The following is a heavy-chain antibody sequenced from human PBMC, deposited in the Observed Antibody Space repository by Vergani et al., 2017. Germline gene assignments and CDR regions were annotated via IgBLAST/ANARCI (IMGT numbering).Heavy chain of an antibody. J-gene: IGHJ3*02. D-gene: IGHD3-22*01. V-gene: IGHV4-61*02. Sequence: VQLQESGPGLVKPSQTLSLTCTVSGGSISSGSYYWSWIRQPAGKGLEWIGRIYTSGSTNYNPSLKSRVTISVDTSKNQFSLKLSSVTAADTAVYYCARDHYYDSSGYYYHAFDIWGQGTMVTVSS. CDR3: ARDHYYDSSGYYYHAFDI. CDR2: IYTSGST. CDR1: GGSISSGSYY.